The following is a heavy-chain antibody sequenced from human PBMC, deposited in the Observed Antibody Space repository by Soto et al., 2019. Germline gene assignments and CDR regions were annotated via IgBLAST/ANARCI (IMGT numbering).Heavy chain of an antibody. CDR1: GFTLSSYA. J-gene: IGHJ6*02. Sequence: VHLVESGGGVVQPGRSLRLSCAASGFTLSSYAMSWVRQAPGKGLEWVSAISGSGNRTFHADSVKGRFTISRDNAKNALYLQMNSLRVEDTAVYYCAKEVTSGSYSHYYYGLDVWGQGTMVTVSS. V-gene: IGHV3-23*04. D-gene: IGHD1-26*01. CDR3: AKEVTSGSYSHYYYGLDV. CDR2: ISGSGNRT.